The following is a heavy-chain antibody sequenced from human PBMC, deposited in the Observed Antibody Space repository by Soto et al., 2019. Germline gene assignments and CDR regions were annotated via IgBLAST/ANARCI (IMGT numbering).Heavy chain of an antibody. Sequence: QVQLQESGPGLVKPSETLSLTCTVSGGSISSYYWSWIRQPAGKGLEWIGRIYTSGSTNYNPSLKSRVTMSVDTSKNQFSLKLSTVTAADTAVYYCARDTPAAMYYYYGMDFWGQGTTVTFSS. D-gene: IGHD2-2*01. CDR1: GGSISSYY. CDR2: IYTSGST. V-gene: IGHV4-4*07. J-gene: IGHJ6*02. CDR3: ARDTPAAMYYYYGMDF.